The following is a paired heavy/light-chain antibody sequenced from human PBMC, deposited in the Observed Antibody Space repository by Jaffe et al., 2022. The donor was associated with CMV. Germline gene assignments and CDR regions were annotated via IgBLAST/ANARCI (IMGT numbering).Light chain of an antibody. V-gene: IGKV3-20*01. CDR3: QQYGRSVWT. Sequence: EIVLTQSPGTLSLSPGERVTLSCRASENIVNTYLAWYQQKPGQAPRLLIYGASNRATGIPDRFDGSGSGTDFTLTISRLEPEDFAVYYCQQYGRSVWTFGQGTKVEVK. CDR2: GAS. J-gene: IGKJ1*01. CDR1: ENIVNTY.
Heavy chain of an antibody. CDR3: ARVVASRTYESWSGYSFDY. D-gene: IGHD3-3*01. J-gene: IGHJ4*02. Sequence: QVQLQESGPGLVKPSETLSLTCSVSGSSMSNYYWSWIRQSPGKGLEWIGYIHDSGSTDNNPSLKSRVTISVDTSKNQFSLKLSSVTAADTAIYYCARVVASRTYESWSGYSFDYWGQGIRVTVSS. CDR1: GSSMSNYY. CDR2: IHDSGST. V-gene: IGHV4-59*01.